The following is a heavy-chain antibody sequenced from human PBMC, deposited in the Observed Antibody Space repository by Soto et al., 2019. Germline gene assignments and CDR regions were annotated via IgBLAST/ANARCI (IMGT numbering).Heavy chain of an antibody. Sequence: SETLSLTCVVSGGSFSTYYYNWIRQSPGKGLEWIGEINHSGNNNYSPSLKSRVTMSLDTSKNQFSLKLTSVTAADTAVYYCERGGSNDWQVAFDIWGQGTMVTVSS. D-gene: IGHD3-9*01. CDR2: INHSGNN. CDR3: ERGGSNDWQVAFDI. CDR1: GGSFSTYY. V-gene: IGHV4-34*01. J-gene: IGHJ3*02.